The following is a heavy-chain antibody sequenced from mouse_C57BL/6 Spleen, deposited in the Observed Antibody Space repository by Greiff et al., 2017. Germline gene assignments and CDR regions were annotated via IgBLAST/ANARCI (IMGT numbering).Heavy chain of an antibody. D-gene: IGHD2-1*01. V-gene: IGHV14-4*01. CDR3: TTKALPSYFDY. J-gene: IGHJ2*01. CDR2: IDPENGDT. CDR1: GFNIKDDY. Sequence: VQLQQSGAELVRPGASVKLSCTASGFNIKDDYMHWVKQRPEQGLEWIGWIDPENGDTKYASKFQGKATITADTSSNTAYLQLSSLTSEDTAVYYCTTKALPSYFDYWGQGTTLTVSS.